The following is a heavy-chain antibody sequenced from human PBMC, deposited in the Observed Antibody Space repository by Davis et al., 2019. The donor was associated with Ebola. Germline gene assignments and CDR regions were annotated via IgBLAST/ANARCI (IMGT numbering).Heavy chain of an antibody. J-gene: IGHJ4*02. CDR1: GFTFSSYA. D-gene: IGHD2-15*01. CDR2: ISSSSSTI. Sequence: GGSLRLSCAASGFTFSSYAMSWVHQAPGKGLEWVSYISSSSSTIYYADSVKGRFTISRDNAKSSLYLQMNSLRDEDTALYYCARGRGGLYYFDYWGQGTLVTVSS. CDR3: ARGRGGLYYFDY. V-gene: IGHV3-48*02.